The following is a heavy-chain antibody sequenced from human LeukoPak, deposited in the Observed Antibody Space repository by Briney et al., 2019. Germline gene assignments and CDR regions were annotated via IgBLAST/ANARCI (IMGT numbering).Heavy chain of an antibody. J-gene: IGHJ4*02. CDR3: ARAGYSSGWSDY. V-gene: IGHV4-34*01. Sequence: PSETLSLTCAVYGGSFSGYYWSWIRQPPGKGLEWIGEINHSGSTNYNPSLKSRVTISVDTSKNQFSLKLSSVTAADTAVYYCARAGYSSGWSDYWGQGTLVTVSS. CDR1: GGSFSGYY. D-gene: IGHD6-19*01. CDR2: INHSGST.